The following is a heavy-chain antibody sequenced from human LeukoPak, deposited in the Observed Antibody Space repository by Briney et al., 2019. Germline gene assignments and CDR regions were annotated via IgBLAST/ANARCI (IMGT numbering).Heavy chain of an antibody. J-gene: IGHJ4*02. D-gene: IGHD3-10*01. V-gene: IGHV3-21*01. CDR3: AADAEFDITASFDF. CDR2: ISRGSSRR. Sequence: GSLRLSCAASAFPFSTYSMNWVRQAPGKGLEWVSSISRGSSRRHYADSVKGRFTISRDNAKNSLYLQMNSLRAEDTAVYYCAADAEFDITASFDFWGQGTLVTVSS. CDR1: AFPFSTYS.